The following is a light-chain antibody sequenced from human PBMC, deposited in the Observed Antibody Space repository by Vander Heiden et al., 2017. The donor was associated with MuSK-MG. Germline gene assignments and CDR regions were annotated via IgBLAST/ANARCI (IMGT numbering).Light chain of an antibody. Sequence: SYELTQPPSVSVSPGQTASITCSGDKLGDKYACWYQQKPGQSPVLVIYQDTKRTSGIPERFSGSNSGNTATLTISGTQARDEADYYCQAWDSSYVVFGGGTKLTVL. V-gene: IGLV3-1*01. J-gene: IGLJ2*01. CDR1: KLGDKY. CDR3: QAWDSSYVV. CDR2: QDT.